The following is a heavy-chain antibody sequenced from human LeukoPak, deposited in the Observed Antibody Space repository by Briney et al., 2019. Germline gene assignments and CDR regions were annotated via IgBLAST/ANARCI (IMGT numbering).Heavy chain of an antibody. D-gene: IGHD5-24*01. CDR2: ISGDGGST. J-gene: IGHJ4*02. Sequence: PGGSLRLSCAASGFTFDDYAMHWVRQGPGKGLEWVSLISGDGGSTYYADSVKGRFTISRDNSKNSLYLQMNSLRTEDTAVYYCARGGDGYNPDYFDYWGQGTLVIVSS. CDR1: GFTFDDYA. V-gene: IGHV3-43*02. CDR3: ARGGDGYNPDYFDY.